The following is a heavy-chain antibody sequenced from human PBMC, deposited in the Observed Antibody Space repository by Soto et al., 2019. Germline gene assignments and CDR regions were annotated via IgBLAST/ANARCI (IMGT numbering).Heavy chain of an antibody. CDR2: IYYSGST. Sequence: SETLSLPCTVAGGSISSYYWSWIRQPPGKGLEWIGYIYYSGSTNYNPSLKSRVTISVDTSKNQFSLKLSSVTAADTAVYYCAGIVATIAYSSGWYGWFVPLYPETLVAV. CDR1: GGSISSYY. CDR3: AGIVATIAYSSGWYGWFVP. D-gene: IGHD6-19*01. J-gene: IGHJ5*02. V-gene: IGHV4-59*01.